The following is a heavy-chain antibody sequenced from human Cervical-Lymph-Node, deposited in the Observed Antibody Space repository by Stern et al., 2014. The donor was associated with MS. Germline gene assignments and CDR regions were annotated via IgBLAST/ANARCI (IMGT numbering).Heavy chain of an antibody. Sequence: EVQLVESGAEVKKPGESLKISCEASGYLFDDYWIGWVRQMSGRGLELVAIIFPRDSNTRYSPSVQGQVTISADKSISTAYLQWSTLKASAPAIYYCASSPATPSGYDRFDYWGQGALVTVSS. V-gene: IGHV5-51*03. CDR2: IFPRDSNT. J-gene: IGHJ4*02. CDR3: ASSPATPSGYDRFDY. CDR1: GYLFDDYW. D-gene: IGHD5-12*01.